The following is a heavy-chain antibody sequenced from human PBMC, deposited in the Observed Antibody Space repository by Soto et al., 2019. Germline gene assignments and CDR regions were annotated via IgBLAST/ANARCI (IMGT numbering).Heavy chain of an antibody. V-gene: IGHV1-18*01. CDR2: VNAYNGNT. CDR3: AREAGSGRTGFDY. D-gene: IGHD6-19*01. Sequence: QVQLVQSGAEVKKPGASVKVSCKASGYTFTSYGISWVRQAPGQGLEWMGWVNAYNGNTNSAQKFQGRVTMTTDTSTSTAYRELRSLRSDDTAVYYCAREAGSGRTGFDYWGHGTLVTVSS. CDR1: GYTFTSYG. J-gene: IGHJ4*01.